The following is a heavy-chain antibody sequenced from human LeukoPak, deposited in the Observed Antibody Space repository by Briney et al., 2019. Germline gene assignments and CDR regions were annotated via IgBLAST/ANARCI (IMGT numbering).Heavy chain of an antibody. J-gene: IGHJ5*02. V-gene: IGHV3-69-1*01. Sequence: GGSLRLSCAASGFTFSDYYMSWIRQAPGKGLEWVSSISSSSYIYYADSVKGRFTISRDNAKNSLYLQMNSLRAEDTAVYYCARHSVWFGEEDWFDPWGQGTLVTVSS. CDR3: ARHSVWFGEEDWFDP. CDR1: GFTFSDYY. CDR2: ISSSSYI. D-gene: IGHD3-10*01.